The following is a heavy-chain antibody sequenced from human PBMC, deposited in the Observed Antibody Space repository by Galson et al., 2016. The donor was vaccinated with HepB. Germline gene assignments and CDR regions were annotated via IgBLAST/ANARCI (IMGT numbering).Heavy chain of an antibody. J-gene: IGHJ3*02. CDR3: ARDNHCSGGDCPRAGDSFDK. D-gene: IGHD2-15*01. CDR1: GFTFSDYY. CDR2: ISRGGSTL. Sequence: SLRLSCAASGFTFSDYYMSWIRQAPGGGLEWLSYISRGGSTLCYADSVKGRFTISRDNGKNSLFLLLNSLRAEDTAVYYCARDNHCSGGDCPRAGDSFDKWGQGTLVIVSS. V-gene: IGHV3-11*01.